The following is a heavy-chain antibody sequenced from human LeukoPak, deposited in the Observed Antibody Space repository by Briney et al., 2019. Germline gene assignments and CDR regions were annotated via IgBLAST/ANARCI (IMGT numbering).Heavy chain of an antibody. CDR2: IYHSGST. V-gene: IGHV4-38-2*02. Sequence: PSETLSLTCTVSGYSISSGYYWGWIRQPPGKGLEWIGSIYHSGSTYYNPSLKSRVTISVDTSKNQFSLKLGSVTAADTAVYYCASVAEGQLVLFSAFDIWGQGTMVTVSS. D-gene: IGHD6-13*01. CDR1: GYSISSGYY. CDR3: ASVAEGQLVLFSAFDI. J-gene: IGHJ3*02.